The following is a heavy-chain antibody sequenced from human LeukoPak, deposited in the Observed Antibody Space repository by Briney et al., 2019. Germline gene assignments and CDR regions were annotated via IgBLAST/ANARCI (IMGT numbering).Heavy chain of an antibody. D-gene: IGHD3-10*02. CDR2: ISSSGSTI. J-gene: IGHJ6*04. CDR3: AELGITMIGGV. CDR1: GFTFSSYW. V-gene: IGHV3-48*03. Sequence: GGSLRLSCAASGFTFSSYWMTWARQVPGKGLEWVSYISSSGSTIYYADSVKGRFTISRDNAKSSLYLQMNSLRAEDTAVYYCAELGITMIGGVWGKGTTVTISS.